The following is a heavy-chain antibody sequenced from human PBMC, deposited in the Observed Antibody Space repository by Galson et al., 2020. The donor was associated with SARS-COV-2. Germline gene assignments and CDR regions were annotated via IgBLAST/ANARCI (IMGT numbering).Heavy chain of an antibody. CDR1: GYTLTELS. J-gene: IGHJ4*02. D-gene: IGHD3-10*01. CDR2: FDPEDGET. V-gene: IGHV1-24*01. CDR3: ATFFAFRGVIGYYFDY. Sequence: ASVKVSCKVSGYTLTELSMHWVRQAPGKGLEWMGGFDPEDGETIYAQKFQGRVTMTEDTSTDTAYMELSSLRSEDTAVYYCATFFAFRGVIGYYFDYWGQGTLVTVSS.